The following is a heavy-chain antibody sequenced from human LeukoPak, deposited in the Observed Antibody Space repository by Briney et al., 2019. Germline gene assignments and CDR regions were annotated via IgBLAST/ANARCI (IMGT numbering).Heavy chain of an antibody. CDR1: GYSFTTYW. J-gene: IGHJ3*01. CDR3: ARPYRSILIRGVRGPDVFDF. V-gene: IGHV5-51*01. D-gene: IGHD3-10*01. CDR2: IYPGDSDT. Sequence: GESLKISCKGSGYSFTTYWIGWVRQMPGKGLEWMGIIYPGDSDTRYSPSFQGQVTISADKSISTAYLQWSSLKASDTAMYYCARPYRSILIRGVRGPDVFDFWGQGTMVTVSS.